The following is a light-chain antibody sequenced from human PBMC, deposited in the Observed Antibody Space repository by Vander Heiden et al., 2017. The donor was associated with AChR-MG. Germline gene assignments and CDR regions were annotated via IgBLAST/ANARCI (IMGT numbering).Light chain of an antibody. CDR3: AAWDDSLSGRWV. CDR2: RNN. CDR1: SSNIGSNY. V-gene: IGLV1-47*01. Sequence: QSVLTQPPSASGTPGPRVTISCSGRSSNIGSNYVYWYQQLPGTAPKLLIYRNNQRPSGVPDRFSGSKSGTSASLAISGLRSEDEADYYCAAWDDSLSGRWVFGGGTKLTVL. J-gene: IGLJ3*02.